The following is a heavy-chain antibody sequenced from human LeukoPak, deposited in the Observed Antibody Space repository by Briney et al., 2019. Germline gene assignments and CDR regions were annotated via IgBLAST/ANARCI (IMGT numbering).Heavy chain of an antibody. D-gene: IGHD3-3*01. CDR3: AREWFLDY. V-gene: IGHV5-51*01. Sequence: GESLKISCKGSGYSFSNHWIAWVRQMPGKGLEWMGIIYPGDSDTRYSPSFQGQVTISADKSISTAYLQWSSLKASDTGMYYCAREWFLDYWGQGTLVTVSS. J-gene: IGHJ4*02. CDR1: GYSFSNHW. CDR2: IYPGDSDT.